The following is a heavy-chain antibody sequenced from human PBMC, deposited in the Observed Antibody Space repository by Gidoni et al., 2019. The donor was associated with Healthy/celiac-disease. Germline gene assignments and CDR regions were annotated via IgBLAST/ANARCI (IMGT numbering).Heavy chain of an antibody. CDR2: ISSSSSTI. D-gene: IGHD2-15*01. Sequence: EVQLVESGGGWVQPGGSMSLSCAASGFAFSSYSMNWVRQAPGKGLEWVSYISSSSSTIYYADSVKGRFTISRDNAKNSLYLQMNSLRDEDTAVYYCARDQGCSGGSCYSDAFDIWGQGTMVTVSS. J-gene: IGHJ3*02. CDR1: GFAFSSYS. CDR3: ARDQGCSGGSCYSDAFDI. V-gene: IGHV3-48*02.